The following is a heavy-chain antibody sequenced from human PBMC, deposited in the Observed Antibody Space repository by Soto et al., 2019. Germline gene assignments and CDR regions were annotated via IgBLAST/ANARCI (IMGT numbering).Heavy chain of an antibody. Sequence: PGGSLRLSCAASGFTFSSYAMSWVRQAPGKGLEWVSAISGSGGSTYYADSVKGRFTISRDNSKNTLYLQMNSLRAEDTAVYYCVRELVASDAFDIWGQGTMVTVSS. D-gene: IGHD3-10*01. CDR2: ISGSGGST. CDR1: GFTFSSYA. J-gene: IGHJ3*02. V-gene: IGHV3-23*01. CDR3: VRELVASDAFDI.